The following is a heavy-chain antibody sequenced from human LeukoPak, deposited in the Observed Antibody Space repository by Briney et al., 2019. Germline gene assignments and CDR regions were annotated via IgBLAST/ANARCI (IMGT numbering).Heavy chain of an antibody. J-gene: IGHJ5*02. CDR3: ARGGGRFLSWFDP. V-gene: IGHV4-4*02. D-gene: IGHD3-3*01. CDR1: GGSLSTSHW. Sequence: PSETLSLTCDVSGGSLSTSHWWSWVRQPPGKGLEWIGEIYQSGSTNYNPSLKSRVTISVDTSKNQFSLKLSSVTAADTAVYYCARGGGRFLSWFDPWGQGTLVTVSS. CDR2: IYQSGST.